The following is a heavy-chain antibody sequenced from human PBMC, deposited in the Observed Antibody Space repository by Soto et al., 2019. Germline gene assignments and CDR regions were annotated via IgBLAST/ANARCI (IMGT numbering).Heavy chain of an antibody. CDR3: ARDAAFSPTQSIECH. V-gene: IGHV1-18*01. Sequence: ASVTVSCTASGYTFTSYGISWVRQAPGQGLEWMGWISAYNGNTNYAQKLQGRVTMTTDTSASTAYMELRSLRSDDTAVYYCARDAAFSPTQSIECHWGQGTLVTVSS. J-gene: IGHJ4*02. CDR2: ISAYNGNT. D-gene: IGHD2-15*01. CDR1: GYTFTSYG.